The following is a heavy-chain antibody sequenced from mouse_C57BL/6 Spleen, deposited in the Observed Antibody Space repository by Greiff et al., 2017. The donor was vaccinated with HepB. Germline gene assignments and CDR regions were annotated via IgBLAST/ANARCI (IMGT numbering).Heavy chain of an antibody. CDR1: GYTFTDYN. CDR2: INPNNGGT. D-gene: IGHD2-3*01. V-gene: IGHV1-22*01. Sequence: VQLQQSGPELVKPGASVKMSCKASGYTFTDYNMHWVKQSHGKSLEWIGYINPNNGGTSYNQKFKGKATLTVNKSSSTAYMELRSLTSEDSAVYYCARSDDGSYYFDYWGQGTTLTVSS. CDR3: ARSDDGSYYFDY. J-gene: IGHJ2*01.